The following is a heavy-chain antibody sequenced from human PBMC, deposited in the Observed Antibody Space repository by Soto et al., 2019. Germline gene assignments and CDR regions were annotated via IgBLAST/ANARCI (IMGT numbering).Heavy chain of an antibody. CDR3: AKDWRSSSWESDAFDI. Sequence: QVQLVESGGGVVQPGRSLKLSCAASRFTFSSYGMHWVRQAPGKGLEWVAVISSDGSDQYYADSVRGRFTISRDNSKNTVSLHMNSLRAEDTALYYCAKDWRSSSWESDAFDIWGQGTMVTVSS. CDR1: RFTFSSYG. CDR2: ISSDGSDQ. V-gene: IGHV3-30*18. D-gene: IGHD6-6*01. J-gene: IGHJ3*02.